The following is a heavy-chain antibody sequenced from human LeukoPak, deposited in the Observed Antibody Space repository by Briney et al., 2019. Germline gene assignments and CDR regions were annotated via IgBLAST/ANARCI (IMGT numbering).Heavy chain of an antibody. CDR2: ISGSGGST. V-gene: IGHV3-23*01. CDR3: AKEALWDIAAAAQPFDY. Sequence: GGSLRLSCAASGFTFSSYAMSWVRQAPGKGLEWVSAISGSGGSTYYADSVKGRFTISRDNSKNTLYLQMNSLRAEDTAVYYCAKEALWDIAAAAQPFDYWGQGTLVTVSS. CDR1: GFTFSSYA. J-gene: IGHJ4*02. D-gene: IGHD6-13*01.